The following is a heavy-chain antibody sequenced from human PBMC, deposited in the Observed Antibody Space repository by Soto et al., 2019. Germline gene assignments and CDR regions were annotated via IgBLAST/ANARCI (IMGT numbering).Heavy chain of an antibody. CDR1: GYTFTSYG. D-gene: IGHD3-3*01. CDR2: ISAYNGNT. J-gene: IGHJ6*02. V-gene: IGHV1-18*01. Sequence: GASVKVSCKASGYTFTSYGISWVRQAPVQGLEWMGWISAYNGNTNYAQKLQGRVTMTTDTSTSTAYMELRSLRSDDTAVYYCASLWSGYNRRGNYGMDVWGQGTTVTVSS. CDR3: ASLWSGYNRRGNYGMDV.